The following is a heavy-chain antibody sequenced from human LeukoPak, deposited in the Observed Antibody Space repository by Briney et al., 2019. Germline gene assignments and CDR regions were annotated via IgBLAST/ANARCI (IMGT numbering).Heavy chain of an antibody. Sequence: GASVKVSCKASGYTFTSYYMHWVRQAPGQGLEWMGIINPSGGGTSYAQKFQGRVTMTTDTSTSTAYMELRSLRSDDTAVYYCARDQGGSYAFDIWGQGTMVTVSS. J-gene: IGHJ3*02. CDR2: INPSGGGT. D-gene: IGHD1-26*01. CDR3: ARDQGGSYAFDI. CDR1: GYTFTSYY. V-gene: IGHV1-46*01.